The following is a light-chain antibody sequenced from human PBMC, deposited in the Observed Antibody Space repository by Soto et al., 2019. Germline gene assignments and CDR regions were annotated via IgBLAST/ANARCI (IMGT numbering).Light chain of an antibody. CDR2: DAS. J-gene: IGKJ4*01. CDR3: QQFSSYPLT. CDR1: QTVRNNY. Sequence: EFVLTHSPGTLSFSPVERATRSCRASQTVRNNYLAWYQQKPGQAPRLLIYDASSRATGIPDRFSGGGSGTDFTLTISRLEPEDFAVYYCQQFSSYPLTFGGGTKVDIK. V-gene: IGKV3-20*01.